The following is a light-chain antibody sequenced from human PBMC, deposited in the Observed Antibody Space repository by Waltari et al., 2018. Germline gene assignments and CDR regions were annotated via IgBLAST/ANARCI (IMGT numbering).Light chain of an antibody. CDR1: SSDIGSYKT. V-gene: IGLV2-18*02. CDR2: EVT. Sequence: HSALTQPPSVSGSPGQSVTISCTGTSSDIGSYKTVSWYQQSPGTAPKLMIYEVTNRPSGVPDRFSGSKSANTASLTISGLQVEDEADYYCNSVTSSNTWVFGGGTRLTVL. CDR3: NSVTSSNTWV. J-gene: IGLJ3*02.